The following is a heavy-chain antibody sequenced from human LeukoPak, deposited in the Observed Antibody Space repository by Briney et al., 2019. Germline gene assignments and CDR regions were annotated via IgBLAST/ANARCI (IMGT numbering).Heavy chain of an antibody. CDR3: ARDVTVGFGPDAFDI. D-gene: IGHD3-10*01. CDR2: ISSSSSTI. J-gene: IGHJ3*02. CDR1: GFTFSSYS. V-gene: IGHV3-48*04. Sequence: PGGSLRLSCAASGFTFSSYSMNWVRQAPGKGLEWVSYISSSSSTIYYADSVKGRFTISRDNAKNSLYLQMNSLRAEDTAVYYCARDVTVGFGPDAFDIRGQGTMVTVSS.